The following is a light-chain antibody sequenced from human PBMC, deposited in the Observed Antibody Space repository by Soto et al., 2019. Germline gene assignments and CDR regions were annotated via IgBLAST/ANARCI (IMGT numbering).Light chain of an antibody. CDR2: DAS. CDR1: QSVSSF. CDR3: QQRRNWPRT. Sequence: PGERATLSCRASQSVSSFLAWYQQKPGQAPRLLIYDASNRATGIPARFSGSGSGTDFTLTISSLEPEDFAVYYCQQRRNWPRTFGQGTKVEIK. J-gene: IGKJ1*01. V-gene: IGKV3-11*01.